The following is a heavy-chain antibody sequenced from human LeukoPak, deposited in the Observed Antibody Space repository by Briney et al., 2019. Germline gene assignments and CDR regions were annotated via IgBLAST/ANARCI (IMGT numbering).Heavy chain of an antibody. CDR1: GFTFSDYY. V-gene: IGHV3-11*04. J-gene: IGHJ4*02. D-gene: IGHD6-19*01. Sequence: GGSLRLSCAASGFTFSDYYMSWIRQAPGKGLEWVSYISSSSSTIYYADSVNGRFTISRDNARKSVYLQMHSLRVEDTAVYFCARDFEAAGFDNWGQGTLVTVSS. CDR2: ISSSSSTI. CDR3: ARDFEAAGFDN.